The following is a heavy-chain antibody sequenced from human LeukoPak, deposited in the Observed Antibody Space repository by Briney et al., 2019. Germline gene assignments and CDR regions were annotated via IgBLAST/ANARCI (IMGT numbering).Heavy chain of an antibody. D-gene: IGHD2-2*02. CDR1: GGTFSSYA. J-gene: IGHJ5*02. CDR2: IIPIFGTA. Sequence: SVKVSCKASGGTFSSYAISWVRQAPGQGLEWMGGIIPIFGTANYAQKFQGRVTITADESASTAYMELSSLRSEDTAVYYCARAEEDCSSTSCYTPEWFDPWGQGTLVTVSS. V-gene: IGHV1-69*01. CDR3: ARAEEDCSSTSCYTPEWFDP.